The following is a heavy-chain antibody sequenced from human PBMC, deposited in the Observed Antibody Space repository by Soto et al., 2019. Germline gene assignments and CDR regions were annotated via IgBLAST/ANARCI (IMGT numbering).Heavy chain of an antibody. CDR2: ISYDGGLQ. D-gene: IGHD5-18*01. V-gene: IGHV3-30*03. CDR3: VSDRGYGHASVPYS. J-gene: IGHJ1*01. Sequence: QAQLVESGGGVVQPGRSLRLSCAASGFTFSSYGMHWVRQAPGTGLEWVAVISYDGGLQHYADSVKGRFTISRDNSKNMVLLQMTSLRAEDTAVYYCVSDRGYGHASVPYSWGKGTLVSVSS. CDR1: GFTFSSYG.